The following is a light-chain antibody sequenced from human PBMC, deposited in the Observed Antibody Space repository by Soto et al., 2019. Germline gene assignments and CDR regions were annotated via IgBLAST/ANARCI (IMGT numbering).Light chain of an antibody. V-gene: IGKV1-5*03. CDR3: QHYNSYSEA. CDR1: QGISSN. CDR2: RAS. J-gene: IGKJ1*01. Sequence: QMTQSPSFLSASVGARVTITCRASQGISSNLAWYQQKPGKAPNLLIYRASSLGSGVPSRFSGSGSGTEFTLTISSLQPDDGATYYGQHYNSYSEAFGQGAKVDIK.